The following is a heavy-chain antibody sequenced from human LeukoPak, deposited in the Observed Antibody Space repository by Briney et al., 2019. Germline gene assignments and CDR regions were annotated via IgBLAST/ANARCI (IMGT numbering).Heavy chain of an antibody. CDR3: ARGAAAGSPLGY. V-gene: IGHV4-34*01. Sequence: SETLSLTCAVYGGSFSGYYWNWIRQPPGKGLEWIGEINDGRSTNYNPSLKSRVTISVDTSKNQFSLKLSSVTAADTAVYYCARGAAAGSPLGYWGQGTLVTVSS. CDR1: GGSFSGYY. CDR2: INDGRST. J-gene: IGHJ4*02. D-gene: IGHD6-13*01.